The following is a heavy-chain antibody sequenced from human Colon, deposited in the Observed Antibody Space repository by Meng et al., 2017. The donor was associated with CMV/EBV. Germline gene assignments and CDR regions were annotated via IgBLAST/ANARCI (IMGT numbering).Heavy chain of an antibody. CDR2: INHRGNT. J-gene: IGHJ6*02. D-gene: IGHD5/OR15-5a*01. CDR3: ARGGLVYDYGEEYYYFYGIDV. V-gene: IGHV4-34*01. Sequence: SETLSLTCAVSGGSFSGYYWSWIRETPGKGLEWIGEINHRGNTNYNLSLKSRTSISIDTSKTQFSPKVRSVTAADTAVYYCARGGLVYDYGEEYYYFYGIDVWAQGTTVTVSS. CDR1: GGSFSGYY.